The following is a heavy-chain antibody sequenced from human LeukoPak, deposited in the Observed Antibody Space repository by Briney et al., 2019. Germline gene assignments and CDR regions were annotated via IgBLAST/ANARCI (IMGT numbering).Heavy chain of an antibody. CDR2: ISDSGGLT. CDR1: GFTFSSYA. V-gene: IGHV3-23*01. D-gene: IGHD1-26*01. J-gene: IGHJ4*02. Sequence: PGGSLRLSCAASGFTFSSYAMSWVRQAPGKGLEWVADISDSGGLTHYADSVKGRFTISRDNSNNTLYLQVNSLRAEDTAVYYRAKGKVQQWGVPEYWGQGTLLTVSS. CDR3: AKGKVQQWGVPEY.